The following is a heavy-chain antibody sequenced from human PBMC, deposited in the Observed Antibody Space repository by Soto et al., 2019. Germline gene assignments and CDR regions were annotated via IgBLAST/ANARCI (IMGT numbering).Heavy chain of an antibody. CDR3: AKIDGYFDY. V-gene: IGHV3-23*01. D-gene: IGHD3-22*01. CDR2: ITGNGDTT. J-gene: IGHJ4*02. CDR1: GFTFINTG. Sequence: VGSLRLSCAGSGFTFINTGMSWVRQAPGQGLEWVSAITGNGDTTCYADSVKGRFTISRDNSKSTLYLQMNSLRAEDTAVYYCAKIDGYFDYWGQGTLVTVSS.